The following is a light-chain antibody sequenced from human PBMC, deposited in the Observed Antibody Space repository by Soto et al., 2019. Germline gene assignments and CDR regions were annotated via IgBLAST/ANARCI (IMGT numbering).Light chain of an antibody. CDR1: QSVTSN. V-gene: IGKV3-15*01. CDR3: QHYFNWPYT. Sequence: ENVLTQSPGTLSLSPGERATLSCRASQSVTSNLAWYQQKPGRAPRLLIYGASTRATGIPARFSGSGSGTEFTLTISNLQSEDFALYYCQHYFNWPYTFGQGTKLEIK. J-gene: IGKJ2*01. CDR2: GAS.